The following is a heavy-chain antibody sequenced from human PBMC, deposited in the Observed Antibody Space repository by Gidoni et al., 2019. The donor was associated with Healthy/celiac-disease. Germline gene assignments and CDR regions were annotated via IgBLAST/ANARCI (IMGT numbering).Heavy chain of an antibody. V-gene: IGHV3-23*01. D-gene: IGHD6-19*01. Sequence: EVQLLESVGGLVQPGGSLRLSCAASGFTFSSDAMTWVRQAPGKGLEWVSAISGSGDTTYYADSVKGRFTISRDISKNTLFLHMNSLRAEDTAVYYCTRPGSAWYFHYWGQGTLVTVSS. CDR1: GFTFSSDA. CDR3: TRPGSAWYFHY. J-gene: IGHJ4*02. CDR2: ISGSGDTT.